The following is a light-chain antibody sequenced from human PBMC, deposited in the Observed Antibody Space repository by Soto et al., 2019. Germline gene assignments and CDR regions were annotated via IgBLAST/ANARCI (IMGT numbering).Light chain of an antibody. CDR3: QQRSNWPPIT. CDR2: DAS. J-gene: IGKJ5*01. CDR1: QSVSSY. V-gene: IGKV3-11*01. Sequence: PGERATLSCRASQSVSSYLAWYQQKPGQTPRLLIYDASNRATGIPARFSGSGSGTDFTLTISSLEPEDFAVYYCQQRSNWPPITFGQGTRLEIK.